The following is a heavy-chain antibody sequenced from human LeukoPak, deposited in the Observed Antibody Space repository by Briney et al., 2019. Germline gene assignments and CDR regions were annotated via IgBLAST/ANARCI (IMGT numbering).Heavy chain of an antibody. Sequence: PGGSLRLSCAASGFTFSSYWMHWVRQAPGKGLVWVSRINSDGSSTSYADSVKGRFTISGDNAKNTLYLQMNSLRGEDTAVYYCARKAGGYSYGPLDYWGQGTLVTVSS. V-gene: IGHV3-74*01. CDR2: INSDGSST. D-gene: IGHD5-18*01. CDR1: GFTFSSYW. J-gene: IGHJ4*02. CDR3: ARKAGGYSYGPLDY.